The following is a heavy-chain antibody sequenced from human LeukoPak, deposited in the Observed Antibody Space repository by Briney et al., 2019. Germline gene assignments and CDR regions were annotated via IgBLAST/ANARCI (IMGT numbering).Heavy chain of an antibody. CDR2: ICSNGGST. J-gene: IGHJ4*02. V-gene: IGHV3-64*01. CDR3: ASAPYSGSYYQRNYFDY. CDR1: GFTFSSYA. Sequence: GGSLRLSCAASGFTFSSYAMHWVRQAPGKGLEYVSAICSNGGSTYYANSVKGRFTISRDNSKNTLYLQMGSLRAEDMAVYYCASAPYSGSYYQRNYFDYWGQGTLVTVSS. D-gene: IGHD1-26*01.